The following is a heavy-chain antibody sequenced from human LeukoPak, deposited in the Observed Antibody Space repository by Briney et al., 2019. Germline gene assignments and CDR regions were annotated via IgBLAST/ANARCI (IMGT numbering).Heavy chain of an antibody. CDR3: ARDVRRYSGHVDY. CDR2: IIPILGIA. J-gene: IGHJ4*02. D-gene: IGHD5-12*01. Sequence: SVKVSCKASGGTFSSYAISWVRQAPGQGLEWMGRIIPILGIANYAQKLQGRVTMTTDTSTSTAYMELRSLRSDDTAVYYCARDVRRYSGHVDYWGQGTLVTVSS. V-gene: IGHV1-69*04. CDR1: GGTFSSYA.